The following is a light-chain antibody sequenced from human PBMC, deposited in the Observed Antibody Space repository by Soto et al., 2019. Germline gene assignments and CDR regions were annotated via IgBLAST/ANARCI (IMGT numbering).Light chain of an antibody. CDR2: TNN. CDR1: SSNIGSNT. Sequence: QSVLTQPPSASGTPGQRVTISCSGSSSNIGSNTVNWHQQLPGTAPKLLIHTNNQRPSGVPDRFSGSKSGTSASLAISGLQSEDEADYYCAAWDDSLNGRHVFGTGTKVTVL. V-gene: IGLV1-44*01. CDR3: AAWDDSLNGRHV. J-gene: IGLJ1*01.